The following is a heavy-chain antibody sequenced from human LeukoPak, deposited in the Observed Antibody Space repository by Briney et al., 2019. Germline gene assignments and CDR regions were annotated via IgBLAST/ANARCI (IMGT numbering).Heavy chain of an antibody. CDR1: GFTFSSYS. J-gene: IGHJ4*02. D-gene: IGHD1-1*01. Sequence: PGGSLRLSCAASGFTFSSYSMSWVRQAPGKGLEWVSYISSSSSTIYYADSVKGRFTISRDNAKNSLYLQMNSLRAEDTAVYYCARLIPRYPFDYWGQGTLVTVSS. CDR2: ISSSSSTI. V-gene: IGHV3-48*01. CDR3: ARLIPRYPFDY.